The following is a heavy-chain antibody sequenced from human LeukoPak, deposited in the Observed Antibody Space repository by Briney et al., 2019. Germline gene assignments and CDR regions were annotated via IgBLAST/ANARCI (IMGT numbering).Heavy chain of an antibody. Sequence: PGGSLRLSCAASGFTFSSYGMHWVRQAPGKGLEWVVVISYDGSNKYYADSVKGRFTISRDNSKNTLYLQMNSLRAEDTAVYYCANGAFSSPLDYWGQGTLVTVSS. V-gene: IGHV3-30*18. CDR3: ANGAFSSPLDY. CDR1: GFTFSSYG. J-gene: IGHJ4*02. CDR2: ISYDGSNK. D-gene: IGHD2-2*01.